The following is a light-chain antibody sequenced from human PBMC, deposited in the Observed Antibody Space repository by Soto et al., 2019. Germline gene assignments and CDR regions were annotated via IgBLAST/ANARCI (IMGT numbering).Light chain of an antibody. CDR3: QQFSSYPLT. CDR1: QTVRNNY. V-gene: IGKV3-20*01. J-gene: IGKJ4*01. CDR2: DAS. Sequence: EFVWTQSPGTLSLAPGERATLACRGSQTVRNNYLAWYQQKPGQAPRLLIYDASSRATGIPDRFSGGGSGTDFTLTISRLEPEDFAVYYCQQFSSYPLTFGGGTKVDIK.